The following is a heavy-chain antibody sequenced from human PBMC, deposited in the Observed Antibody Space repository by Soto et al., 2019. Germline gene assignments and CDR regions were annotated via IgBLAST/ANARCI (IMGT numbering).Heavy chain of an antibody. V-gene: IGHV3-33*01. CDR1: GFTFSSYG. J-gene: IGHJ6*03. Sequence: QVQLVESGGGVVQPGRSLRLSCAASGFTFSSYGMHWVRQAPGKGLEWVAVIWYDGSNKYYADSVKGRFTISRDNSKNTLYLQMISLRAEDTAVYYCARDRLAYCSGGSCYYYYYYMDVWGKGTTVTVSS. D-gene: IGHD2-15*01. CDR2: IWYDGSNK. CDR3: ARDRLAYCSGGSCYYYYYYMDV.